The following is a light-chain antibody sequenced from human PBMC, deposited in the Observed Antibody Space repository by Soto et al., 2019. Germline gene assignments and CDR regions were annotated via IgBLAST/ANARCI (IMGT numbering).Light chain of an antibody. CDR3: QQRHMWPIT. V-gene: IGKV3-11*01. J-gene: IGKJ5*01. CDR1: QSFRGL. CDR2: DAY. Sequence: EFVLTQSPFTLSLSPGERATLSCRASQSFRGLLAWYQQKPGQAPRLLIYDAYNRATGIPPRFSGSGSGTDFTLTISSLEPEDSAVYYCQQRHMWPITFGQGTRREIK.